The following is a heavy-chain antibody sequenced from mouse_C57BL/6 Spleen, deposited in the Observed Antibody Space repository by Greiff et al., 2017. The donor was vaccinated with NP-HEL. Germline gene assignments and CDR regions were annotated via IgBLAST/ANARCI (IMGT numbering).Heavy chain of an antibody. J-gene: IGHJ2*01. D-gene: IGHD1-1*01. V-gene: IGHV1-18*01. Sequence: VQLQQSGPELVKPGASVKIPCKASGYTFTDYNMAWVKQSHGKSLEWIGDINPNNGGTIYNQKFKGKATLTVDKSSSTAYMELRSLTSEDTAVYYCARRRYYDGFDYWGQGTTLTVSS. CDR2: INPNNGGT. CDR3: ARRRYYDGFDY. CDR1: GYTFTDYN.